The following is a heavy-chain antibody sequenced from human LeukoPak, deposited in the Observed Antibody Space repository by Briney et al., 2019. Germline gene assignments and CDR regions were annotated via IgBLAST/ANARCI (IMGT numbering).Heavy chain of an antibody. CDR3: AKVGDYYYYGMDV. Sequence: GGSLRLSCAASGFTFSSYAMSWVRQAPGKGLEWVSAISGSGGSTYYADSVKGRFTISRDNSKNTLYLQMNGLRAEDTAVYYCAKVGDYYYYGMDVWGQGTTVTVSS. CDR2: ISGSGGST. D-gene: IGHD2-15*01. J-gene: IGHJ6*02. CDR1: GFTFSSYA. V-gene: IGHV3-23*01.